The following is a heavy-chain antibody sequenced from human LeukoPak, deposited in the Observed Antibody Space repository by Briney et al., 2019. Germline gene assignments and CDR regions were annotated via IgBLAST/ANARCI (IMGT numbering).Heavy chain of an antibody. CDR2: INAGNGNT. CDR1: GYIFISYA. CDR3: ATGPFLTGYSDQDY. J-gene: IGHJ4*02. Sequence: GASVKVSCKASGYIFISYAMHWVRQAPGQRLEWMGWINAGNGNTKYSQKFQGRVTITRDTSATTVYMELSSLRSEDTAVYYCATGPFLTGYSDQDYWGQGTLVTVSS. D-gene: IGHD3-9*01. V-gene: IGHV1-3*01.